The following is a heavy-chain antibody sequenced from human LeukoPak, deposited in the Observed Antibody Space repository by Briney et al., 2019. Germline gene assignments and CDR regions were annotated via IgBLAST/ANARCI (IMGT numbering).Heavy chain of an antibody. J-gene: IGHJ4*02. CDR2: IYYSGST. D-gene: IGHD3-3*01. CDR3: ARGMDDFWSGYYTV. Sequence: SETLSLTCTVSGGSISSYYWSWIRQPPGKGLEWIGYIYYSGSTNYNPSLKSRVTISVATSNNRFSLRLSSVTAADTAVYYCARGMDDFWSGYYTVWGQGLLVTVSA. V-gene: IGHV4-59*01. CDR1: GGSISSYY.